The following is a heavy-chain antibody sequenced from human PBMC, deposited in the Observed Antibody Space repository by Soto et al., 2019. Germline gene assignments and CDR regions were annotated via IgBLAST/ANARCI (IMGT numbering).Heavy chain of an antibody. J-gene: IGHJ5*02. CDR2: IWFDGKTT. Sequence: QVQLVESGGGVVQPGGSLRLSCVASGFFFSNWRMHWVRQAPGEGLEWVSVIWFDGKTTDYADSVKGRFTISRDNAKNTLYLQMNSLRTEDMAIYYCARYDDYIHYDHWGQGTLVTVSS. CDR1: GFFFSNWR. V-gene: IGHV3-33*01. D-gene: IGHD4-4*01. CDR3: ARYDDYIHYDH.